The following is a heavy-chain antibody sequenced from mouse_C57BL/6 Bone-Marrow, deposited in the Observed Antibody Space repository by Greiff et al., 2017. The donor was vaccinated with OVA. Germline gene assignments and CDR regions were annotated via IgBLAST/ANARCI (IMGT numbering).Heavy chain of an antibody. CDR2: IYPRSGNT. CDR3: ARRHYDDDWYFDV. CDR1: GYTFTSYG. Sequence: QVQLQQSGAELARPGASVKLSCKASGYTFTSYGISWVKQRTGQGLEWIGEIYPRSGNTYYNEKFKGKATLTADKSSSTAYMELSSLTSEDSAVYYCARRHYDDDWYFDVWGTGTTVTVSS. D-gene: IGHD2-4*01. V-gene: IGHV1-81*01. J-gene: IGHJ1*03.